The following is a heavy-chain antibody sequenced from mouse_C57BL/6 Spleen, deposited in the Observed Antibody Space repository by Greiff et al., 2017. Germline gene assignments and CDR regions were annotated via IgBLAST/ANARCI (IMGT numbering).Heavy chain of an antibody. Sequence: VQLQQSGAELVKPGASVKISCKASGYAFSSYWMNWVKQRPGKGLEWIGQIYPGDGDTNYNGKFKGKNTLTADKSSSTAYMQLSSLTSEDSAVYFCARSGYDYGFYAMDYWGQGTSVTVSS. D-gene: IGHD2-4*01. V-gene: IGHV1-80*01. CDR1: GYAFSSYW. J-gene: IGHJ4*01. CDR3: ARSGYDYGFYAMDY. CDR2: IYPGDGDT.